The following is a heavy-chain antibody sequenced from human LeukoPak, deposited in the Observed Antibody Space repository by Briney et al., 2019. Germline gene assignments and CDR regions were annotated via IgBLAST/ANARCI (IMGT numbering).Heavy chain of an antibody. D-gene: IGHD3-16*02. J-gene: IGHJ6*03. CDR3: ARGGELSYYYYYMDV. CDR1: GGSISSNNW. V-gene: IGHV4-4*02. Sequence: SETLSLTCAVSGGSISSNNWWSWVRQPPGKGLGWIGEIYRSGSTNYNPSLKSRVTISVDTSKNQFSLKLSSVTAADTAVYYCARGGELSYYYYYMDVWGKGTTVTVSS. CDR2: IYRSGST.